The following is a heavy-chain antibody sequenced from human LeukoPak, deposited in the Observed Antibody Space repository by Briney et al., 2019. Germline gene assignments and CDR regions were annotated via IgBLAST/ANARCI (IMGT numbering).Heavy chain of an antibody. CDR1: GGSFSGYY. CDR2: INHSGST. Sequence: PSETLPLTCAAYGGSFSGYYWSWIRQPPGKGLEWIGEINHSGSTNYNPSLKSRVTISVDTSKNQFSLKLSSVTAADTAVYYCASRDSSGYYFDYWGQGTLVTVSS. J-gene: IGHJ4*02. V-gene: IGHV4-34*01. D-gene: IGHD3-22*01. CDR3: ASRDSSGYYFDY.